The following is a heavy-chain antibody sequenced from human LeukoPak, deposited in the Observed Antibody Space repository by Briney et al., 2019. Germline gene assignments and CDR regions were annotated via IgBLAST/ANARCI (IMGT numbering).Heavy chain of an antibody. D-gene: IGHD5-12*01. CDR1: GGSFSGYY. V-gene: IGHV4-34*01. CDR3: ARGPRRGYSGFDL. Sequence: SETLSLTCAVYGGSFSGYYWRWLRQPPGKGLEWFGEINHSGSTNYNPSLKSRVTISVDTSKNQFSLKLSSVTAADTAVYYCARGPRRGYSGFDLWGRGTLVTVSS. J-gene: IGHJ2*01. CDR2: INHSGST.